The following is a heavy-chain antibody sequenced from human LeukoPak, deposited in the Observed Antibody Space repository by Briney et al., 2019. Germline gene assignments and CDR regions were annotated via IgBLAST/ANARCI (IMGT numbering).Heavy chain of an antibody. CDR2: IGIAGDT. CDR1: GFTFSSYD. V-gene: IGHV3-13*01. J-gene: IGHJ3*02. CDR3: IRGGIQVSGIDAFDI. Sequence: GSLRLSCAASGFTFSSYDMHWVRQAPGRGLEWISAIGIAGDTYYPDSVKGRFTISRENAKNSMYLQMNSLKDGDTAVYYCIRGGIQVSGIDAFDIWGQGTMVTVSS. D-gene: IGHD5/OR15-5a*01.